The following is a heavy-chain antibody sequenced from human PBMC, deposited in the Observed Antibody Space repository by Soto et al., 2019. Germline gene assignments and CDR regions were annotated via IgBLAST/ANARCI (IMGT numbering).Heavy chain of an antibody. D-gene: IGHD6-6*01. CDR3: ARRAFGSSRSFDL. CDR2: ISDGGDLT. J-gene: IGHJ3*01. CDR1: GFAFSSHP. Sequence: GGSLRLSCAASGFAFSSHPMSGVRQAPERGLEWVSGISDGGDLTYNADSVKGRFTISRDNSKNIPFLQMNSLRAEDTALYYCARRAFGSSRSFDLWGQGTMVTVSS. V-gene: IGHV3-23*01.